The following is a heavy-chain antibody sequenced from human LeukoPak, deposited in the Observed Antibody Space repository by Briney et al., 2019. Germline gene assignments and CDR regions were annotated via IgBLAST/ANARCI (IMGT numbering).Heavy chain of an antibody. CDR3: ARDRVLLWFGESYYFDY. D-gene: IGHD3-10*01. Sequence: GASVRVSCKASGYTFTSYAMNWVRQAPGQGLEWMGWINTNTGNPTYAQGFTGRFVFSLDTSVSTAYLQISSLKAEDTAVYYCARDRVLLWFGESYYFDYWGQGTLVTVSS. CDR1: GYTFTSYA. CDR2: INTNTGNP. V-gene: IGHV7-4-1*02. J-gene: IGHJ4*02.